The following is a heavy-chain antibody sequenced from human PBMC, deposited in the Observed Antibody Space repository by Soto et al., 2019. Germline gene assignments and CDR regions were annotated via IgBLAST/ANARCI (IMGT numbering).Heavy chain of an antibody. CDR3: AIDGSGSYYSNDWRYYYYYYMDV. D-gene: IGHD3-10*01. CDR2: INPSGGST. V-gene: IGHV1-46*03. CDR1: GYTFTSYY. J-gene: IGHJ6*03. Sequence: GASVKVSCKASGYTFTSYYMHWVRQAPGQGLEWMGIINPSGGSTSYAQKFQGRVTMTRDTSTSTVYMELSSLRSEDTAVYYCAIDGSGSYYSNDWRYYYYYYMDVWGKGTTVTVSS.